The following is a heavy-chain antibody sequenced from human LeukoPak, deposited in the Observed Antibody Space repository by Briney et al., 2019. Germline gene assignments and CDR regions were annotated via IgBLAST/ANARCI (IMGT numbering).Heavy chain of an antibody. Sequence: GGSLRLSCAASGFSFSSYSMNWVRQAPGKGLEWVPSIDSSSNYIFYADSVKGRFTISRDNAKNSLDLQMNNLRDEDTAIYYCTKAGVVGAKAGFDNWGQGTLVTVSS. V-gene: IGHV3-21*01. CDR2: IDSSSNYI. D-gene: IGHD1-26*01. J-gene: IGHJ4*02. CDR3: TKAGVVGAKAGFDN. CDR1: GFSFSSYS.